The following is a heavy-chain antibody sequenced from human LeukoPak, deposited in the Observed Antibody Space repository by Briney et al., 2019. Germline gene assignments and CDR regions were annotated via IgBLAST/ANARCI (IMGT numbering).Heavy chain of an antibody. D-gene: IGHD3-10*01. CDR3: ARDARVFTMVRGTLDY. V-gene: IGHV3-30*04. CDR2: ISYDGSNK. CDR1: GFTFSSYA. J-gene: IGHJ4*02. Sequence: PGRSLRLSCAASGFTFSSYAMHWVRQAPGKGREWVAVISYDGSNKYYADSVKGRFTISRDNSKNTLYLQMNSLRAEDTAVYYCARDARVFTMVRGTLDYWGQGTLVTVSS.